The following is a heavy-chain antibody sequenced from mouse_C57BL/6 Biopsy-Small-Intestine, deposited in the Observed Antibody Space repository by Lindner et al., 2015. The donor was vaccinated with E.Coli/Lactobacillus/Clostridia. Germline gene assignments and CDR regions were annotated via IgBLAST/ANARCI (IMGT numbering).Heavy chain of an antibody. V-gene: IGHV1-9*01. CDR3: ARHGSSGYYPMDY. CDR2: ILPGSGST. Sequence: VQLQESGADLMKPGASVKLSCKATGYTFTGYWIEWVKQRPGHGLEWIGEILPGSGSTKCNEKFKGKATFTADTSSNTAYMQLSSLTTEDSAIYYCARHGSSGYYPMDYWGHGTSVTVSS. CDR1: GYTFTGYW. D-gene: IGHD1-1*01. J-gene: IGHJ4*01.